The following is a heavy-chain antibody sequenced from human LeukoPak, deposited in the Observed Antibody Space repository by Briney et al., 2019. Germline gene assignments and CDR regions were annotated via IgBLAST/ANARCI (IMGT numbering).Heavy chain of an antibody. CDR3: ARGTGITIFGVVI. D-gene: IGHD3-3*01. CDR2: ISSSSSYI. J-gene: IGHJ4*02. CDR1: GFTFSSYS. V-gene: IGHV3-21*01. Sequence: GGSLRLSCAASGFTFSSYSMNWVRQAPGKGLEWVSSISSSSSYIYYADSVKGRFTISRDNAKNSLYLQMNSLRAEDTAVYYCARGTGITIFGVVIWGQGTLVTVSS.